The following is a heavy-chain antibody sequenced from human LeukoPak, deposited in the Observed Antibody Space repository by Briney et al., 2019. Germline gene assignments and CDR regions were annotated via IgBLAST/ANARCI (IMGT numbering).Heavy chain of an antibody. CDR3: ARGQRSYFRAVDD. J-gene: IGHJ4*02. CDR1: GGSISSGSYY. Sequence: SETLSLTCTVSGGSISSGSYYWSWIRQPAGKGLEWIGRIYTSGSTNHNPSLKSRVTISVDTSKNQFSLKLSSVTAADTAVYYCARGQRSYFRAVDDWGQGTLVTVSS. V-gene: IGHV4-61*02. CDR2: IYTSGST. D-gene: IGHD1-26*01.